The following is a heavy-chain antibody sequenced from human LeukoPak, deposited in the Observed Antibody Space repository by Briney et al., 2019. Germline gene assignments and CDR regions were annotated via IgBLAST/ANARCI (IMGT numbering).Heavy chain of an antibody. CDR3: ARARGDGYSPFDY. V-gene: IGHV1-2*02. J-gene: IGHJ4*02. D-gene: IGHD5-24*01. CDR2: ISPNSGDT. CDR1: GYTFTGYY. Sequence: GASVKVSCKASGYTFTGYYILWVRQAPGQGLEWMGWISPNSGDTRYAQKFQGRVTMTRGTSINTAYMELSSLRSDDTAVYYCARARGDGYSPFDYWGQGTLVTVSS.